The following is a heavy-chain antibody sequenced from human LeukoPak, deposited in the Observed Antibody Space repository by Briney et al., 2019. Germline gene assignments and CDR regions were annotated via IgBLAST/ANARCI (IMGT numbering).Heavy chain of an antibody. CDR2: IYYSGNT. CDR1: GGSISSGGYY. D-gene: IGHD6-13*01. J-gene: IGHJ4*02. V-gene: IGHV4-31*03. CDR3: ARDTVPGIAAAGDD. Sequence: PSETLSLTCTVSGGSISSGGYYWSWIRQHPGKGLEWIGYIYYSGNTYYNPSLKSRVTISVDTSKNQFSLKLSSVTAADTAVYYCARDTVPGIAAAGDDWGQGTLVTVSS.